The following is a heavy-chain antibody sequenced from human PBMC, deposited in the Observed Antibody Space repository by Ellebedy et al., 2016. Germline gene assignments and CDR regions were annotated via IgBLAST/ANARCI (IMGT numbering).Heavy chain of an antibody. CDR1: GFTFDDYA. Sequence: GGSLRLXCAASGFTFDDYAMHWVRQAPGKGLEWVSGISWNSGSIGYADSVKGRFTISRDNAKNSLYLQMNSLRAEDTALYYCAKDYPFRGSYDFWSGYYEGGFDYWGQGTLVTVSS. CDR2: ISWNSGSI. CDR3: AKDYPFRGSYDFWSGYYEGGFDY. D-gene: IGHD3-3*01. J-gene: IGHJ4*02. V-gene: IGHV3-9*01.